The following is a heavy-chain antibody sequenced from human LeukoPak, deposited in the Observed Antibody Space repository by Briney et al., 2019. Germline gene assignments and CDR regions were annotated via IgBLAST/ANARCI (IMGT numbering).Heavy chain of an antibody. Sequence: PGGSLRLSCAASGFTFSDYYVSWIRQAPGKGLEWVSYISSSGSTIYYADSVKGRFTISRDSAKNSLYLQMNSLRAEDTAVYYCARDLTMMSAFDIWGQGTMVTVSS. V-gene: IGHV3-11*01. CDR2: ISSSGSTI. D-gene: IGHD3-22*01. J-gene: IGHJ3*02. CDR3: ARDLTMMSAFDI. CDR1: GFTFSDYY.